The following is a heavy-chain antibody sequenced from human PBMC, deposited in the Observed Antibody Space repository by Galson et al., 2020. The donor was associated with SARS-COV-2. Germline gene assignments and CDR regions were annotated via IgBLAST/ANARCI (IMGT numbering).Heavy chain of an antibody. J-gene: IGHJ4*02. D-gene: IGHD1-26*01. Sequence: PSETLSLTCAVSGGSVSGGAFSWSWFRQPPGKGQEWIGYIYDSANTYYNPSLKSRVSISVDRSKNQFSLNLTSVTAADTAVYYCARGQQTELLTPFDFWGQGTLVTVSS. CDR3: ARGQQTELLTPFDF. CDR1: GGSVSGGAFS. V-gene: IGHV4-30-2*01. CDR2: IYDSANT.